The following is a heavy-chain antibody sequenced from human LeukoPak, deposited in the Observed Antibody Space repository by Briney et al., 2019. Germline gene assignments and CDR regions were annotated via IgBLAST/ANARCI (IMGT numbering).Heavy chain of an antibody. CDR3: AKGLRFLEWLPDY. D-gene: IGHD3-3*01. CDR1: GFTFDDYA. V-gene: IGHV3-43*02. Sequence: GGSLRLSCAASGFTFDDYAMHWVRHAPGEGLEWVSLISGDGSSTYYADSVKGRFTISRDNSRNSLYLQMNSLRTEDTALYYCAKGLRFLEWLPDYWGQGTLVTVSS. J-gene: IGHJ4*02. CDR2: ISGDGSST.